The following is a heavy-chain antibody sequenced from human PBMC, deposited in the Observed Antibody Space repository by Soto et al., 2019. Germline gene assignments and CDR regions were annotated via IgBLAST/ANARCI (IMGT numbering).Heavy chain of an antibody. CDR3: ARHQHSSGYFYFDY. J-gene: IGHJ4*02. D-gene: IGHD3-22*01. Sequence: SETLSLTCTVSGGSISSYYWSWIRQPPGKGLEWIGYIYYSGSTNYNPSLKSRVTISVDTSKNQFSLKLSSVTAADPAVYYCARHQHSSGYFYFDYWGQGTLVTVSS. V-gene: IGHV4-59*01. CDR1: GGSISSYY. CDR2: IYYSGST.